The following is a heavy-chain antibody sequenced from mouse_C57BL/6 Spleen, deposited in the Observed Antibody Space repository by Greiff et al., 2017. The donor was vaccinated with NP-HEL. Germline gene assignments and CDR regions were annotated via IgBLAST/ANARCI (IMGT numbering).Heavy chain of an antibody. CDR2: IDPSDSYT. V-gene: IGHV1-50*01. Sequence: VQLQQSGAELVKPGASVKLSCKASGYTFTSYWMQWVKQRPGQGLEWIGEIDPSDSYTNYNQKFKGKATLTVDTSSSTAYMQLSSLTSEDSAVYYCADDDECPFAYWGQGTLVTVSA. CDR3: ADDDECPFAY. D-gene: IGHD2-4*01. CDR1: GYTFTSYW. J-gene: IGHJ3*01.